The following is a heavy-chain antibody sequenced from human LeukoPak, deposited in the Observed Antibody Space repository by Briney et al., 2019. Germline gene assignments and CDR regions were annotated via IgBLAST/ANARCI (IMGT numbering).Heavy chain of an antibody. CDR1: GXSFSGYY. CDR2: INHSGST. CDR3: ARGRGVRRYFDL. D-gene: IGHD5-12*01. Sequence: SETLSLTCAVYGXSFSGYYWSWIRQPPGKGLEWIGEINHSGSTNYNPSLKSRVTISVDTSKNQFSLKLSSVTAADTAVYYCARGRGVRRYFDLWGRGTLVTVSS. V-gene: IGHV4-34*01. J-gene: IGHJ2*01.